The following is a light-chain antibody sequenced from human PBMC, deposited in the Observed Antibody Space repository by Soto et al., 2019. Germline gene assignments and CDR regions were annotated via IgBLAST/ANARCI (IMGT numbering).Light chain of an antibody. J-gene: IGKJ4*01. CDR2: DAS. V-gene: IGKV3-11*01. CDR3: QQRNALPLT. CDR1: QNVRTY. Sequence: EIVLTQSPATQSLSPGERATLSCRASQNVRTYLAWYQQKPGQAPRLLIYDASSRAAGIPARFSGSGSGTDFTFTISSLEPEDSAVYYCQQRNALPLTFGGGTKVEIK.